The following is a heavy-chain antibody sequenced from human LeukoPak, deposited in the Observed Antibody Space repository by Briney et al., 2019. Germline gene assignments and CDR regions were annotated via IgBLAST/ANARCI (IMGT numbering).Heavy chain of an antibody. J-gene: IGHJ4*02. CDR1: GFTFSSYA. CDR3: TTATKSETYWRGY. V-gene: IGHV3-30-3*01. D-gene: IGHD1-26*01. Sequence: PGGSLRLSCAASGFTFSSYAMRWVRQAPGKGLEWVAVISYDGNNKHNADSVKGRFTISRDNSMNTLYLQMNSLKIEDTAVYYCTTATKSETYWRGYWGQGTLVTVSS. CDR2: ISYDGNNK.